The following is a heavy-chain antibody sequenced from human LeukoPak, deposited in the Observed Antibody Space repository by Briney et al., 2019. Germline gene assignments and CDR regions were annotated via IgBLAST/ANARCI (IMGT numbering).Heavy chain of an antibody. J-gene: IGHJ4*02. Sequence: PGGSLRLSCAASGFTFSSYAMHWVRQAPGKGLEWVAVISYDGSNKYCADSVKGRFTISRDNSKNTLYLQMNSLRAEDTAVYYCARGTTAFDYWGQGTLVTVSS. D-gene: IGHD4-17*01. CDR2: ISYDGSNK. CDR3: ARGTTAFDY. V-gene: IGHV3-30-3*01. CDR1: GFTFSSYA.